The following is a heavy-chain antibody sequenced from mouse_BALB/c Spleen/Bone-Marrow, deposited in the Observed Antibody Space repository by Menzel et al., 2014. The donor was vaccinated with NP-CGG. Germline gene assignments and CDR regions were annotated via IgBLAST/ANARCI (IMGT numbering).Heavy chain of an antibody. CDR2: ISSGSSTI. CDR1: GFTFSSFG. V-gene: IGHV5-17*02. CDR3: GRGGNREDFDY. Sequence: EVMLVESGGGLVQPGGSRKLSCAASGFTFSSFGMHWVRQAPERRLERVAYISSGSSTIFYADTVKGRFTISRDNPKNTLFLQMTSLRSEDTAMYYCGRGGNREDFDYWGQGTTLTVSS. J-gene: IGHJ2*01.